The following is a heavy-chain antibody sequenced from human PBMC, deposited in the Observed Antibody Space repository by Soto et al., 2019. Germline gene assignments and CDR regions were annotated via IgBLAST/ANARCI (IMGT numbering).Heavy chain of an antibody. CDR3: ARRITMIVVAYDAFDI. J-gene: IGHJ3*02. D-gene: IGHD3-22*01. V-gene: IGHV3-23*01. CDR1: GFTFSSYA. Sequence: HPGGSLRLSCAASGFTFSSYAMSWVRQAPGKGLEWVSAISGSGGSTYYADSVKGRFTISRDNSKNTLYLQMNSLRAEDTAVYYCARRITMIVVAYDAFDIWGQGRMVSVSS. CDR2: ISGSGGST.